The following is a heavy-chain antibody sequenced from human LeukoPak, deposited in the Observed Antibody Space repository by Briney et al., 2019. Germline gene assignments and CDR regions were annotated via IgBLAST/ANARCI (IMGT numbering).Heavy chain of an antibody. V-gene: IGHV1-2*02. CDR3: ARVATVYYYYYMDV. J-gene: IGHJ6*03. CDR2: INPNSGGT. D-gene: IGHD4-11*01. Sequence: EASVKVSCKASGYTFTTYGISWVRQAPGQGLEWMGWINPNSGGTNYAQKFQGRVTMTRDTSISTAYMELSRLRSDDTAVYYCARVATVYYYYYMDVWGKGTTVTVSS. CDR1: GYTFTTYG.